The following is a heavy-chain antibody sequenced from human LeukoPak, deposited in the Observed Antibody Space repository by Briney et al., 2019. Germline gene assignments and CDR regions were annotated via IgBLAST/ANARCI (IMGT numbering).Heavy chain of an antibody. J-gene: IGHJ4*02. D-gene: IGHD5-12*01. CDR3: ARRASGATTFDY. CDR2: ISACNGNT. CDR1: GYTFTSYG. V-gene: IGHV1-18*01. Sequence: ASVKVSCKASGYTFTSYGISWVRQAPGQGLEWMGWISACNGNTNYAQKLQGRVTMTTDTSTSTAYMELRSLRSDDTAVYYCARRASGATTFDYWGQGTLVTVSS.